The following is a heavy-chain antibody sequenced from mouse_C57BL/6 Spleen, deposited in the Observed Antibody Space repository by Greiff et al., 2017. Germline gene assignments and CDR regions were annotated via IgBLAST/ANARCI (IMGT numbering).Heavy chain of an antibody. CDR2: IYPGSGST. J-gene: IGHJ4*01. Sequence: QVQLQQPGAELVKPGASVKMSCKASGYTFTSYWITWVKQRPGQGLEWIGVIYPGSGSTNYNEKFKSKATLTVDTSSSTAYMQLSSLTSADSAVYYCARYSMDSNYEDYAMDYWGQGTSVTVSS. V-gene: IGHV1-55*01. D-gene: IGHD2-5*01. CDR3: ARYSMDSNYEDYAMDY. CDR1: GYTFTSYW.